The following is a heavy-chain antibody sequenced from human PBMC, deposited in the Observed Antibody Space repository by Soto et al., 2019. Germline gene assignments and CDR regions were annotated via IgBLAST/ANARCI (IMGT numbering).Heavy chain of an antibody. Sequence: PSETLSLTCTVSGGSISSSSYYWGWIRQPPGKGLEWIGSIYYSGSTYYNPSLKSRVTISVDTSKNHFSLKLSSVTAADTAVYYCARTTLYYYDSSGYYFLDYWGQGTLVTVS. CDR1: GGSISSSSYY. CDR2: IYYSGST. CDR3: ARTTLYYYDSSGYYFLDY. D-gene: IGHD3-22*01. V-gene: IGHV4-39*01. J-gene: IGHJ4*02.